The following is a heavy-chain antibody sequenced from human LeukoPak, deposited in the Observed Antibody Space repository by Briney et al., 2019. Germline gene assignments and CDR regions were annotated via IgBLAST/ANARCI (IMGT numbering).Heavy chain of an antibody. J-gene: IGHJ4*02. Sequence: GGSLRLSCAASGFTFSDHFLDWVRQSPGKGLEWVGRTRNKANSYITEYATSVAGRFTISRDDSKNSLYLQMSSLKTDDTAMYYCASIRGTFGYWGEGTLVTVSS. CDR1: GFTFSDHF. D-gene: IGHD1-26*01. CDR2: TRNKANSYIT. CDR3: ASIRGTFGY. V-gene: IGHV3-72*01.